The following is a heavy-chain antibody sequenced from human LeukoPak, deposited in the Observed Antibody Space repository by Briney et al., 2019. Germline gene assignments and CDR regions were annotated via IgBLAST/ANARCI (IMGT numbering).Heavy chain of an antibody. Sequence: GGCLRLSCAASGFTFSSYSMNWVRQAPGKGLEWVSYISSSSSTIYYADSVKGRFTISRDNAKNSLYLQMNSLRAEDTAVYYCARAVGCSSTSCYGAFDIWGQGTMVTVSS. CDR2: ISSSSSTI. CDR3: ARAVGCSSTSCYGAFDI. V-gene: IGHV3-48*04. D-gene: IGHD2-2*01. J-gene: IGHJ3*02. CDR1: GFTFSSYS.